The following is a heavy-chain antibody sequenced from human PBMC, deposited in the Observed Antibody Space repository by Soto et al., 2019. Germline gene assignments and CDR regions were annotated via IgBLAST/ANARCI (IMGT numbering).Heavy chain of an antibody. J-gene: IGHJ4*02. CDR2: IKQDGSEK. V-gene: IGHV3-7*01. D-gene: IGHD6-13*01. Sequence: EVQLVESGGGLVQPGGSLRLSCVVSGFTFSSYWMNWVRQAPGKGLEWVANIKQDGSEKYYVYSAKGRFTISRDNAKNSLYLQMNSLSAEDTAIYYCATSRTFDYWGQGTLVTVSS. CDR1: GFTFSSYW. CDR3: ATSRTFDY.